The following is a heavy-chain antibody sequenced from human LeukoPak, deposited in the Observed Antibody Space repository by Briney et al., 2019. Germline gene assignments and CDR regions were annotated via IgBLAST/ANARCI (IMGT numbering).Heavy chain of an antibody. Sequence: SQTLSLTCTVSGGSISSGSYYWSWIRQPAGKGLEWIGRIYTSGSTNYNPSLKSRVTISVDTSKNQFSLKLSSVTAADTAVYYCARFPPLSGAFDIWGQGTMVTVSS. CDR2: IYTSGST. V-gene: IGHV4-61*02. CDR1: GGSISSGSYY. J-gene: IGHJ3*02. CDR3: ARFPPLSGAFDI. D-gene: IGHD3-10*01.